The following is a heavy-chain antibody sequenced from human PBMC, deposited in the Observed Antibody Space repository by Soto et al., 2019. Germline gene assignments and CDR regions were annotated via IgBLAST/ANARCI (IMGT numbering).Heavy chain of an antibody. CDR2: ISGSGGRT. J-gene: IGHJ3*02. CDR1: GFPFSSYA. V-gene: IGHV3-23*01. Sequence: LSFVASGFPFSSYAMSWVRQTPGKGLEWVSGISGSGGRTYYADSVKGRFTISRDNSNNTLSLQMHILRVEDTAVYFCAKGGYYSLFDIWGQGTVVTVSS. CDR3: AKGGYYSLFDI. D-gene: IGHD3-16*01.